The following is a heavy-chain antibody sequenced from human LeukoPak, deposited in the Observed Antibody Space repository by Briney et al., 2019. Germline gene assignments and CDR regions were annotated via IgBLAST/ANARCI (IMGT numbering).Heavy chain of an antibody. Sequence: SETLSLTCTVSGGSISSSSYYWGWIRQPPGKGLEWIGSIYYSGSTYYNPSHKSRVTISVDTSKNQFSLKLSSVTAADTAVYYCARGDSGSYWGGFDYWGQGTLVTVSS. CDR3: ARGDSGSYWGGFDY. CDR1: GGSISSSSYY. CDR2: IYYSGST. D-gene: IGHD1-26*01. J-gene: IGHJ4*02. V-gene: IGHV4-39*07.